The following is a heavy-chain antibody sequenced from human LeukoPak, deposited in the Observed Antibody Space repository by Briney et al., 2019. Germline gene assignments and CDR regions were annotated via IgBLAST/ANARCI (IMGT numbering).Heavy chain of an antibody. CDR3: ARGGRGGIYSSDAFDI. Sequence: ASVKVSCKASGYTFTGDYIHWVRQAPGRELEWMGWINPNSGGTNYAQKFQGRVTMTRDTSISTAYMELNRLTSDDTRGYYCARGGRGGIYSSDAFDIWGQGTMVTVSS. J-gene: IGHJ3*02. CDR1: GYTFTGDY. D-gene: IGHD3-10*01. V-gene: IGHV1-2*02. CDR2: INPNSGGT.